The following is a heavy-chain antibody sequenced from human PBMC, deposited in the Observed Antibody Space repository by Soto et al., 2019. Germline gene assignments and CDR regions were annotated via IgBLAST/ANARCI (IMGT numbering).Heavy chain of an antibody. V-gene: IGHV4-39*01. CDR2: IYYSGST. CDR3: ARQFVVTEPLSFDY. J-gene: IGHJ4*02. CDR1: GGSISSSSYY. D-gene: IGHD1-26*01. Sequence: QLQPQESGPGLVKPSETLSLTCTVSGGSISSSSYYWGWIRQPPGKGLEWIGSIYYSGSTYYNPSLKSRVTISVDTSKNQFSLKLSSVTAADTAVYYCARQFVVTEPLSFDYWGQGTLVTVSS.